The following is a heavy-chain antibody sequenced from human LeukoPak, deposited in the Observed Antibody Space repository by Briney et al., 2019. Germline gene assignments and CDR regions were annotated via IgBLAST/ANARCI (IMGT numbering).Heavy chain of an antibody. Sequence: PSETLSLTCTVSGGSVSSYYWNWLRQPPGKGLEGVGYIFSSGSTNYNPSLRSRVTISVDTSKNQFSLKLSSVTAADTAVYYCARGPYYFDYWGQGTLVTVSS. CDR3: ARGPYYFDY. J-gene: IGHJ4*02. CDR1: GGSVSSYY. V-gene: IGHV4-59*02. CDR2: IFSSGST.